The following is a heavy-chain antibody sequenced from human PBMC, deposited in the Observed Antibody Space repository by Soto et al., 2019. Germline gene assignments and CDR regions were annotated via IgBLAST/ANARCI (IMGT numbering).Heavy chain of an antibody. CDR1: GFVFSNYA. Sequence: GGSLRLSCAASGFVFSNYAMFWFRQSPGRGLEWVSTIYAAGGSKYYAGSVKGRFTVSRDNSRDTLFLQMDRLGVEDTAIYFCAKDLIRGDGYEDPDYWGQGTLVTVPS. CDR2: IYAAGGSK. D-gene: IGHD3-10*01. CDR3: AKDLIRGDGYEDPDY. J-gene: IGHJ4*02. V-gene: IGHV3-23*01.